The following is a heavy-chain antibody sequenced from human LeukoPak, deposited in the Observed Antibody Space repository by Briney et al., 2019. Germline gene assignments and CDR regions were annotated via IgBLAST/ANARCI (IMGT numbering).Heavy chain of an antibody. CDR1: GGSISSYY. CDR2: IYYSGST. D-gene: IGHD1-26*01. J-gene: IGHJ4*02. CDR3: AGGRVYSGSYFFDY. Sequence: PSETLSLTCTVSGGSISSYYWSWIRQPPGKGLEWIGYIYYSGSTNYNPSLKSRVTISVDTSKNQFSLKLSSVTAADTAVYYCAGGRVYSGSYFFDYWGQGTLVTVSS. V-gene: IGHV4-59*08.